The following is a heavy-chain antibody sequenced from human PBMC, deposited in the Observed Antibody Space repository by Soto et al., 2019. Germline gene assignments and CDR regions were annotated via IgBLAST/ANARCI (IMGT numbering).Heavy chain of an antibody. V-gene: IGHV4-34*01. J-gene: IGHJ3*02. CDR3: ARVERGTVTTVVDAFDI. D-gene: IGHD1-1*01. Sequence: SETLSLTCAVYGGSFSDYFWSWIRQPPGKGLEWIGEINHKGTTNYNPSLKSRVTISVDTSKKQFSLKMCSVTAADTALYYCARVERGTVTTVVDAFDIWGPGTMVTVSS. CDR2: INHKGTT. CDR1: GGSFSDYF.